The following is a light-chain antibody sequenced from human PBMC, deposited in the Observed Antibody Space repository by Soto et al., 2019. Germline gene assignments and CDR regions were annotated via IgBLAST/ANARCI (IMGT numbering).Light chain of an antibody. V-gene: IGKV3-11*01. CDR1: QSVSSY. Sequence: EIVLTQSPATLSLSPGERATIYCRASQSVSSYLAWYQHKHGQAPRLLIYDASNRATGIPARFSGSGSGTDVALTISSLEPEYFAVYYCQQRSNWPLTLGGGTKVEIK. CDR3: QQRSNWPLT. CDR2: DAS. J-gene: IGKJ4*01.